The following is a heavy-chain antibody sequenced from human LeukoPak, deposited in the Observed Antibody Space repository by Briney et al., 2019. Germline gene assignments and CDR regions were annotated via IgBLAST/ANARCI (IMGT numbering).Heavy chain of an antibody. CDR1: GGTFSSYA. CDR3: AGEDYDSSGYYGFDY. D-gene: IGHD3-22*01. V-gene: IGHV1-69*04. CDR2: IIPILGIA. J-gene: IGHJ4*02. Sequence: ASVKVSCKASGGTFSSYAISWVRQAPGQGLEWMGRIIPILGIANYAQKFQGRVTITADKSTSTAYMELSSLRSEGTAVYYCAGEDYDSSGYYGFDYWGQGTLVTASS.